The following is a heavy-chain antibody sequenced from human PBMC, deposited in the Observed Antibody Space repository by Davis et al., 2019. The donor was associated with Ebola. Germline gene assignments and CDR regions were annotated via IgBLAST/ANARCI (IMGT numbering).Heavy chain of an antibody. CDR2: ISSSSSYI. V-gene: IGHV3-21*01. CDR1: GFTFSSYS. D-gene: IGHD4-11*01. Sequence: GESLKISCAASGFTFSSYSMNWVRQAPGKGLEWVSSISSSSSYIYYADSVKGRFTISRDNAKNSLYLQMNSLRAEDTAVYYCARDGDYSNYIYYYYGMDVWGQGTTVTVSS. CDR3: ARDGDYSNYIYYYYGMDV. J-gene: IGHJ6*02.